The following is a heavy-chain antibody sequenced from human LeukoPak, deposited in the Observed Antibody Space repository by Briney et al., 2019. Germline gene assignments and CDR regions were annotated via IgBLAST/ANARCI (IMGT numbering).Heavy chain of an antibody. CDR1: GFSFRTYA. CDR3: VRESTSSGYYYAPDY. J-gene: IGHJ4*02. D-gene: IGHD3-22*01. CDR2: ISGSGATT. Sequence: AGGSLRLCCAASGFSFRTYAMTWVRQAPGKGLEWVSSISGSGATTYNADPLKGRFTISRDNSKNTLYLQMNSLRAEDTAVYYCVRESTSSGYYYAPDYWGQGTLVTVS. V-gene: IGHV3-23*01.